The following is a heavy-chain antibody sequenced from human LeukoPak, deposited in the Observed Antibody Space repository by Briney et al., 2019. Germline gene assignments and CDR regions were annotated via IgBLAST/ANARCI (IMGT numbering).Heavy chain of an antibody. CDR3: ARNYYDSSGYTRFDY. CDR2: ISAYNGNT. Sequence: ASVKVSCKASGYTFTSYGISWVRQAPGQGLEWMGWISAYNGNTNYAQKLQGRVTMTTDTSTSTAYMELRSLRYDDTAVYYCARNYYDSSGYTRFDYWGQGTLVTVSS. J-gene: IGHJ4*02. CDR1: GYTFTSYG. V-gene: IGHV1-18*01. D-gene: IGHD3-22*01.